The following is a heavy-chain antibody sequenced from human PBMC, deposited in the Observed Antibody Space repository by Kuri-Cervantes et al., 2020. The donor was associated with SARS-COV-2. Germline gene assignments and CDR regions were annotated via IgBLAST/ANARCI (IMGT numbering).Heavy chain of an antibody. CDR1: GYTFGNYA. CDR2: INDFNGER. CDR3: ARDRRLTTGVLGYRQGVYYYGMDV. Sequence: GESLKISCKTFGYTFGNYAITWVRQAPGQGLEWMGWINDFNGERKYAQKFQGRVTMTSHRSTTTVYLELRSLRSDDTAIYYCARDRRLTTGVLGYRQGVYYYGMDVWGRGTTVTCSS. J-gene: IGHJ6*02. D-gene: IGHD1-1*01. V-gene: IGHV1-18*01.